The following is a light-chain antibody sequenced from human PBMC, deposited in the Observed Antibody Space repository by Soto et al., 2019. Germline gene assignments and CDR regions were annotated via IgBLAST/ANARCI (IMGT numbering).Light chain of an antibody. CDR3: QQYAGSPFT. V-gene: IGKV3-20*01. J-gene: IGKJ3*01. CDR1: QSVSTSY. CDR2: NTF. Sequence: EIVLTQSPGTLSLSPGERATLSCRASQSVSTSYLAWYQHKPGQAPRLLLYNTFTMATGIPDRFSGSGSGTDFTLTISRLEHEDFAVYYCQQYAGSPFTFGPGTNVDIK.